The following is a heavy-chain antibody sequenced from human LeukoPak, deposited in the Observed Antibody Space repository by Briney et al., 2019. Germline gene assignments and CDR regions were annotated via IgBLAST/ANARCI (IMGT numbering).Heavy chain of an antibody. CDR3: ARGHPGPYYYGSGSSIYYYYGMDV. CDR1: GYTFTSYY. Sequence: ASVKVSCKASGYTFTSYYMHWVRQAPGQGLEWMGIINPSGGSTSYAQKFQGRVTMTRDTSTSTVYMELSSLRSEDTAVYYCARGHPGPYYYGSGSSIYYYYGMDVWGQGTTVAVSS. V-gene: IGHV1-46*01. CDR2: INPSGGST. D-gene: IGHD3-10*01. J-gene: IGHJ6*02.